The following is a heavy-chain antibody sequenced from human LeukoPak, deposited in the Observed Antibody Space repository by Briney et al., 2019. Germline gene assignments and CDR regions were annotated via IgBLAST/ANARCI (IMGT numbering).Heavy chain of an antibody. CDR3: ARAPGEGWFDP. J-gene: IGHJ5*02. CDR1: GFTFSSYW. V-gene: IGHV3-7*01. Sequence: GGSLRLSCAASGFTFSSYWMSWVRQAPGKGLEWVAGIKQDGSEKYYVDSVKGRFTISRDNAKNSLYLQMNSLRAEDTALYYCARAPGEGWFDPWGQGTLVTVSS. CDR2: IKQDGSEK. D-gene: IGHD4-17*01.